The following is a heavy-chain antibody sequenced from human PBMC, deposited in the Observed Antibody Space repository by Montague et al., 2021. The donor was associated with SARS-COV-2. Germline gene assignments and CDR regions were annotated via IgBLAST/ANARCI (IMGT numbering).Heavy chain of an antibody. V-gene: IGHV6-1*01. CDR1: GDSVSSNIAT. CDR3: ARAYCGGDCYFYWYFDL. J-gene: IGHJ2*01. Sequence: CAISGDSVSSNIATWNWIRQSQSRGLEWLGRTYYRSKWYNDYAVSVKSRVIINPDTSNNRISLQLNSVTPEDTAVYYCARAYCGGDCYFYWYFDLWGRGTLVTVSS. D-gene: IGHD2-21*02. CDR2: TYYRSKWYN.